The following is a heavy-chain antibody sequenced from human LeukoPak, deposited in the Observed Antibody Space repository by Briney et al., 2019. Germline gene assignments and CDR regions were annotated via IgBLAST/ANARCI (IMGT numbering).Heavy chain of an antibody. V-gene: IGHV4-30-2*01. CDR1: GGSISSGGYS. J-gene: IGHJ3*02. CDR2: IYHSGST. D-gene: IGHD2-2*02. Sequence: PSQTLSLTCAVSGGSISSGGYSWSWIRQPPGKGLEWIGYIYHSGSTYYNPSLKSRVTISVDRSKNQFSLKLSSVTAADTAVYYCARSYCSSTSCYRGYAFDIWGQGTMVTVSS. CDR3: ARSYCSSTSCYRGYAFDI.